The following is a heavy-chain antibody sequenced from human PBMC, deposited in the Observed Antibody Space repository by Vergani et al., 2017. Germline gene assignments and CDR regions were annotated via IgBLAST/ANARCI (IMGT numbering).Heavy chain of an antibody. CDR2: ISSSSSYI. Sequence: EVQLVESGGGLVKPGGSLRLSCAASGFTFSSYSMNWVRQAPGKGLEWVSSISSSSSYIYYADSVKGRFTISRDNAKNSLYLQMNSLRAEDTAVYYCARDGVQLWSTNYYYYYMDVWGKGTTVTVS. V-gene: IGHV3-21*01. J-gene: IGHJ6*03. CDR1: GFTFSSYS. D-gene: IGHD5-18*01. CDR3: ARDGVQLWSTNYYYYYMDV.